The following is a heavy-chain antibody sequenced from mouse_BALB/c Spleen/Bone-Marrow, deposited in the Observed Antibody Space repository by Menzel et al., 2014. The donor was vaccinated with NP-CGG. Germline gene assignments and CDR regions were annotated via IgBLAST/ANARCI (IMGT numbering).Heavy chain of an antibody. CDR1: GFTFSSYT. V-gene: IGHV5-6-4*01. J-gene: IGHJ4*01. Sequence: EVKLMESGGGLVKPGGSLKLSCAASGFTFSSYTTSWVRQTPEKRLEWVATISSGGSYTYYPDSVKGRFTISRDNAKNTLYLQMSSLKSEDTAMYYCTRDPFYYGSSYAMDYWGQGTSVTVSS. CDR2: ISSGGSYT. CDR3: TRDPFYYGSSYAMDY. D-gene: IGHD1-1*01.